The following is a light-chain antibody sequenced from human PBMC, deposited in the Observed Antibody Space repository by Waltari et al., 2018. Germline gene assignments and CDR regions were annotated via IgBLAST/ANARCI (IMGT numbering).Light chain of an antibody. J-gene: IGLJ2*01. CDR2: GNN. CDR1: STNIGAFYD. CDR3: QSYDSVLSGVV. Sequence: QSVLTQPPSVSGAPGQRITISCPGRSTNIGAFYDVHWYKQVPGTAPKFLIFGNNNRPSGVPDRFSGSKSGTSASLVISGLQAEDEAVYHCQSYDSVLSGVVFGGGTKVTVL. V-gene: IGLV1-40*01.